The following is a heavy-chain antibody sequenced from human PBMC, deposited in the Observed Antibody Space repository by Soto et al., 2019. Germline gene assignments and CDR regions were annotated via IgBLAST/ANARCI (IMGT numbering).Heavy chain of an antibody. D-gene: IGHD2-21*02. CDR2: IHNSGTA. V-gene: IGHV4-39*01. Sequence: QLRLQESGPRLVKPSATLSLTCVVSGGSISSGDYSWGWIRQPPGKGPEWLAGIHNSGTATYNPSLHSRLSLTMDTSTNEVTMKLTSVPAADTSVYYCVRLPPTVTPEKHFYFHMDIWGKGTTVTVSS. CDR1: GGSISSGDYS. J-gene: IGHJ6*03. CDR3: VRLPPTVTPEKHFYFHMDI.